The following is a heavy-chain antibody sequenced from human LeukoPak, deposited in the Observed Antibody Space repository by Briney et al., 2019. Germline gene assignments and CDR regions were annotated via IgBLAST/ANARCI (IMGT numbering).Heavy chain of an antibody. V-gene: IGHV3-23*01. CDR3: VSRREAILTFDY. CDR1: GFTFSSYA. J-gene: IGHJ4*02. D-gene: IGHD3-9*01. Sequence: RGSLRLSCAASGFTFSSYAMSWVRQAPGKGLEWVSAISGSSSSTYYADSVKGRFTISRDNSKNTLYLQMNSLRAEDTAIYYCVSRREAILTFDYWGQGTLVTVSS. CDR2: ISGSSSST.